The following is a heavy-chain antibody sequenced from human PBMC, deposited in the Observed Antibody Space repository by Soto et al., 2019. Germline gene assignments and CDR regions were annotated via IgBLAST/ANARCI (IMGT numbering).Heavy chain of an antibody. CDR1: GFTFRNAW. CDR2: IKSKTDGGTT. CDR3: TTDRTYGRESYFDH. J-gene: IGHJ4*02. Sequence: ESGGGLVKPGGSLRLSCAASGFTFRNAWMNWVRQAPGKGLEWVGRIKSKTDGGTTDYAAPVKGRFTISRDDSKNTLYLQMNRLKTEDTAVYYCTTDRTYGRESYFDHWGQGTLVTVSS. D-gene: IGHD4-17*01. V-gene: IGHV3-15*07.